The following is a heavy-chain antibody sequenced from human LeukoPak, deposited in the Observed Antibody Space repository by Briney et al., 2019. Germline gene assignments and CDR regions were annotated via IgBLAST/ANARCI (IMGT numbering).Heavy chain of an antibody. CDR2: IYHSGST. J-gene: IGHJ6*03. CDR1: GYSISSGYY. CDR3: ARLRCSSTSCPFYYYYYMDV. V-gene: IGHV4-38-2*01. Sequence: PSETLSLTCAVSGYSISSGYYWGWIRQPPGKGLEWIGSIYHSGSTYYNPSLKSQVTISVDTSKNQFSLKLSSVAAADTAVYYCARLRCSSTSCPFYYYYYMDVWGKGTTVTVSS. D-gene: IGHD2-2*01.